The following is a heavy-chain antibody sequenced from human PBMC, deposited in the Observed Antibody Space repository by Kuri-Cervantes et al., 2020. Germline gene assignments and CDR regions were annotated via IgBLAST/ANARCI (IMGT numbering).Heavy chain of an antibody. Sequence: SNTRCLTCQVPGGSISSSSYYWGWIRQPPGKGLEWIGSIYYSGSTYYNPSLKSRVTISVVTSTNQFSLKLSSVPTADTAVYYCARGNDFWFRRTTNWFDPWGQGTPVTVSS. CDR1: GGSISSSSYY. CDR3: ARGNDFWFRRTTNWFDP. CDR2: IYYSGST. D-gene: IGHD3-3*01. V-gene: IGHV4-39*07. J-gene: IGHJ5*02.